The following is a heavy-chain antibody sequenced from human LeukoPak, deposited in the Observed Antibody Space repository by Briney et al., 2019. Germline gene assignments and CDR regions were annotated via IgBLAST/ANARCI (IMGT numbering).Heavy chain of an antibody. D-gene: IGHD3-22*01. CDR3: AKVRDYDSSGYSDY. CDR1: GFTFSSYA. Sequence: PGGSLRLSCAASGFTFSSYAMSWVRQAPGKGLEWVSAISGSGGSTYYVDSVKGRFTISRDNFKNTLYLQMNSPRAEDTAVYYCAKVRDYDSSGYSDYWGQGNLVTVSS. CDR2: ISGSGGST. J-gene: IGHJ4*02. V-gene: IGHV3-23*01.